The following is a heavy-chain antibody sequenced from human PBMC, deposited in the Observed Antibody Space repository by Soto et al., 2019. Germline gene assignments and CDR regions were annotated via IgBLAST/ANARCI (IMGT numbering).Heavy chain of an antibody. D-gene: IGHD1-26*01. CDR3: ARERVGASLIDY. J-gene: IGHJ4*02. CDR1: GGSISSSSYY. V-gene: IGHV4-39*07. Sequence: PSETLSLTCTVSGGSISSSSYYWGWIRQPPGKGLEWIGSIYYSGSTYYNPSLKSRVTISVDTSKNQFSLKLSSVTAADTAVYYCARERVGASLIDYWGQGTLVTVSS. CDR2: IYYSGST.